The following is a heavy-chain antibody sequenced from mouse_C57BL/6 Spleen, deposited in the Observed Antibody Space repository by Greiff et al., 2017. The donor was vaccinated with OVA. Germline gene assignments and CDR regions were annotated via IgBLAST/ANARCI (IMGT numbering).Heavy chain of an antibody. CDR2: IFPGSGST. V-gene: IGHV1-75*01. J-gene: IGHJ1*03. CDR3: ARSGGIYDGYVYWYFDV. Sequence: QVQLQQSGPELVKPGASVKISCKASGYTFTDYYINWVKQRPGQGLEWIGWIFPGSGSTYYNEKFKGKATLTVDKSSSTAYMLLSSLTSEDSAVYFCARSGGIYDGYVYWYFDVWGKGTTVTVSS. D-gene: IGHD2-3*01. CDR1: GYTFTDYY.